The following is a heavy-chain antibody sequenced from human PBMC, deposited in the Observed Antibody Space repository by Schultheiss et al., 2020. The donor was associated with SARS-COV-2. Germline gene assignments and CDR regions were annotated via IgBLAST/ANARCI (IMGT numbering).Heavy chain of an antibody. CDR1: GFTFSIYG. J-gene: IGHJ4*02. D-gene: IGHD1-1*01. CDR3: AKNWNYVDY. V-gene: IGHV3-30*18. CDR2: ISSDGTNK. Sequence: AGSLRLSCAASGFTFSIYGMHWVRQAPGKGLEWVAVISSDGTNKYYADSVKGRFTISRDNSKNTLSLQMNSLRAEDTAVYYCAKNWNYVDYWGQGTLVTVS.